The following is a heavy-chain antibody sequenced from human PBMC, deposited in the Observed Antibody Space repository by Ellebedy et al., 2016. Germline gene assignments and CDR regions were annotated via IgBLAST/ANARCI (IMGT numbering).Heavy chain of an antibody. J-gene: IGHJ6*03. CDR3: ARGDYMDV. Sequence: ASVKVSCXASGGTFSSYAISWVRQAPGQGLEWMGIINPSGGSTSYAQKFQGRVTMTRDTSTSTVYMELSSLRSEDTAVYYCARGDYMDVWGKGTTVTVSS. CDR1: GGTFSSYA. CDR2: INPSGGST. V-gene: IGHV1-46*03.